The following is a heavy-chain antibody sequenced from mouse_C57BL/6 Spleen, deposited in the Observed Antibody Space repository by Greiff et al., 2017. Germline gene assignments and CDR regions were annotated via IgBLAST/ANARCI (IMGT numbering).Heavy chain of an antibody. V-gene: IGHV1-53*01. CDR3: ARERAYYYGSSPFDY. CDR2: INPSNGGT. Sequence: QVQLQQPGTELVKPGASVKLSCKASGYTFTSYWMHWVKQRPGQGLEWIGNINPSNGGTNYNEKFKSKATLTVDKSSSTAYMQLSRLTSEDSAVYYCARERAYYYGSSPFDYWGQGTTLTVSS. J-gene: IGHJ2*01. D-gene: IGHD1-1*01. CDR1: GYTFTSYW.